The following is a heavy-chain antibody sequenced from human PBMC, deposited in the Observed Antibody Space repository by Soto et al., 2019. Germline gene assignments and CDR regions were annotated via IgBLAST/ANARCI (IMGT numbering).Heavy chain of an antibody. CDR1: GFTFSSHW. Sequence: EVQLVESGGGSVQPGGSLRLSCVASGFTFSSHWIYWVRQAPGKGLVWVSRTNTDGSSTSYADSVKGRFTISRDNAKNTLYLQMNSLRAEDTALYYCARVGGVSGLGIWGQGTLVTVSS. J-gene: IGHJ4*02. CDR2: TNTDGSST. CDR3: ARVGGVSGLGI. V-gene: IGHV3-74*01. D-gene: IGHD3-16*01.